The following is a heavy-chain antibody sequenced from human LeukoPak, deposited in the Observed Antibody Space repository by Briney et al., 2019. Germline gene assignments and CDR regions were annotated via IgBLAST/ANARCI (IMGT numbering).Heavy chain of an antibody. Sequence: SETLSLTCAVYGGSFSGYYWSWIRQPPGKGLEWIGEINHSGSTNYNPSLKSRVTISVGTSKNQFSLKLSSVTAADTAVYYCARHVYSSSSFDYWGQGTLVTVSS. CDR2: INHSGST. CDR3: ARHVYSSSSFDY. CDR1: GGSFSGYY. D-gene: IGHD6-6*01. J-gene: IGHJ4*02. V-gene: IGHV4-34*01.